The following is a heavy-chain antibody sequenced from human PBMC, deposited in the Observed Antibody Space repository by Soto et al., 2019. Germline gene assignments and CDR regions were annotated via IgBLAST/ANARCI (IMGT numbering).Heavy chain of an antibody. V-gene: IGHV4-34*01. CDR1: GGSFSGYY. Sequence: PSETLSLTCAVYGGSFSGYYWSWIRQPPGKGLEWIGEINHSGSTNYTPALKSRVTISVDTSKNQFSLNLSSVTAADTAVYYCARSPYTYSSSWYAGGLAYWGQGTPVTFSS. J-gene: IGHJ4*02. CDR2: INHSGST. CDR3: ARSPYTYSSSWYAGGLAY. D-gene: IGHD6-13*01.